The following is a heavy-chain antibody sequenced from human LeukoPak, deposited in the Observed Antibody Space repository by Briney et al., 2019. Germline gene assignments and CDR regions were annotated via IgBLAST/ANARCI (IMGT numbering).Heavy chain of an antibody. Sequence: GSLRLSCAASGFTVSSNYMSWVRQAPGKGLEWVSVIYSGGSTYYADSVKGRFTISRDNSKNTLYLQMNSLRAEDTAVYYCASAPDGRAFDIWGQGTMVTVSS. CDR3: ASAPDGRAFDI. CDR2: IYSGGST. V-gene: IGHV3-53*01. J-gene: IGHJ3*02. CDR1: GFTVSSNY.